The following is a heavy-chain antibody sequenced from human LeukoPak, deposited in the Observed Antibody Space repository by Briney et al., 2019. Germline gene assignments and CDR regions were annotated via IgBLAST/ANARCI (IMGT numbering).Heavy chain of an antibody. CDR1: GYTFTSYG. J-gene: IGHJ3*02. D-gene: IGHD4-17*01. CDR3: ARVYGAYKRGAFDI. Sequence: GASVKVSCKASGYTFTSYGISWVRQAPGQGLEWMGWISAYNGNTNYAQKLQGRVTMTTDTSTSTAYMELRSLRSDDTAVYYCARVYGAYKRGAFDIWGQGTMVTVSS. CDR2: ISAYNGNT. V-gene: IGHV1-18*01.